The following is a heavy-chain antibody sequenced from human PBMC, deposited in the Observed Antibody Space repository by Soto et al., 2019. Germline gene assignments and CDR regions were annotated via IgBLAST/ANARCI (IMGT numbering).Heavy chain of an antibody. Sequence: GGSLRLSCAASGFTFSSYAMSWVRQAPGKGLEWVSAIRGSGGSTYYADSVKGRFTISRDNSKNTLYLQMNSLRAEDTAVYYCAKDPKELLWFGEPSGFDPWGQGTLVTVSS. D-gene: IGHD3-10*01. J-gene: IGHJ5*02. CDR1: GFTFSSYA. CDR2: IRGSGGST. CDR3: AKDPKELLWFGEPSGFDP. V-gene: IGHV3-23*01.